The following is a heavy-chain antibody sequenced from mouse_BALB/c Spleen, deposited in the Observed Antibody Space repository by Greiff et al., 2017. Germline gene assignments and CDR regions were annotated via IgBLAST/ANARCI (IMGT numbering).Heavy chain of an antibody. D-gene: IGHD2-3*01. CDR2: VNPYNGGT. CDR1: GYTFTDYY. Sequence: VQLQQSGPELVKPGASVKMSCKASGYTFTDYYMDWVKQSHGESFEWIGRVNPYNGGTSYNQKFKGKATLTVDKSSSTAYMELNSLTSEDSAVYQCALYDGYSHNYGRQGTTLTVSS. J-gene: IGHJ2*01. V-gene: IGHV1-19*01. CDR3: ALYDGYSHNY.